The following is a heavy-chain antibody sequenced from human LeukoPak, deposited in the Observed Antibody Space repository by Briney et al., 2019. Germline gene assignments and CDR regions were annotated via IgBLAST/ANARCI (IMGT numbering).Heavy chain of an antibody. CDR1: GFTLSNAW. Sequence: GGSLRLSCAASGFTLSNAWMSWVRQAPGKGREWVGRIKSKTDGGTTDYAARVKGRFTISRDDSKNTLYLQMNSLKTEDTAVYYCTTLLWFGELLPDYWGQGTLVSVSS. CDR2: IKSKTDGGTT. V-gene: IGHV3-15*01. CDR3: TTLLWFGELLPDY. J-gene: IGHJ4*02. D-gene: IGHD3-10*01.